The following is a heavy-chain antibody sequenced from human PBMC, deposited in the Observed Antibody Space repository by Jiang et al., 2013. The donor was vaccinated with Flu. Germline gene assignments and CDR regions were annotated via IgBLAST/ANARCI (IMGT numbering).Heavy chain of an antibody. Sequence: VLLKPSETLSLTCAVDGGSFSDNYWSWIRQPPGKGLEWIGEINHSENTNYNPSLKSRVSLSIDTSKNQITLKVTSVTAADTAVYYCARVPHGDYGGGHFYYYYYMDVWGQGTTVTVSS. J-gene: IGHJ6*03. CDR1: GGSFSDNY. CDR2: INHSENT. D-gene: IGHD4-23*01. V-gene: IGHV4-34*01. CDR3: ARVPHGDYGGGHFYYYYYMDV.